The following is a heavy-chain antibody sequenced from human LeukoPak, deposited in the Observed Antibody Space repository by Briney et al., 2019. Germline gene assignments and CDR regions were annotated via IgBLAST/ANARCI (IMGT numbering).Heavy chain of an antibody. CDR1: GFTFSSYW. J-gene: IGHJ4*02. CDR3: ASGDYDFWSGYFDY. D-gene: IGHD3-3*01. CDR2: IKQDGSEK. V-gene: IGHV3-7*01. Sequence: SGGSLRLSCAASGFTFSSYWMSWVRQASGRGLEWVANIKQDGSEKYYVDSVKGRFTISRDNAKNSLYLQMNSLRAEDTAVYYCASGDYDFWSGYFDYWGQGTLVTVSS.